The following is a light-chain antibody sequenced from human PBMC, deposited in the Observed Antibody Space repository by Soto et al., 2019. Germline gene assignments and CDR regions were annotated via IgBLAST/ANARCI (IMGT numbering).Light chain of an antibody. Sequence: IQSTQPPSTRSASVGDRFTITFRASHSISRWLAWYQQKPGKAPKLLIHDATSLESGVPSRFSGSGSGTEFTLTISSLQPDDFATYYCLQHNSYPRTFGPGTKVDIK. V-gene: IGKV1-5*01. CDR3: LQHNSYPRT. CDR1: HSISRW. CDR2: DAT. J-gene: IGKJ3*01.